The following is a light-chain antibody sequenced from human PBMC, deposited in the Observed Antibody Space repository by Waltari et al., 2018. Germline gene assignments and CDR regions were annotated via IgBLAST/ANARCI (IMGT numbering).Light chain of an antibody. CDR2: DAS. CDR1: QSVSSY. J-gene: IGKJ4*01. Sequence: EIVLTQSTATLSLSPGERAALSCRASQSVSSYLAWYQQKPGQAPRRLIYDASNRATGIPARFSCSGSGTDFTLTISSLEPEDFAVYYCQQRSNWPRLTFGGGTKVEIK. V-gene: IGKV3-11*01. CDR3: QQRSNWPRLT.